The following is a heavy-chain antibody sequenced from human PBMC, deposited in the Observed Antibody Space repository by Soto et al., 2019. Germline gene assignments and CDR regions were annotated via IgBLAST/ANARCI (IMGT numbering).Heavy chain of an antibody. CDR3: ARVGAVAGLGNYYFDY. Sequence: QVQLQESGPGLVKPSGTLSLTCAVSGGSISSSNWWSWVRQPPGKGLEWIGEIYHSGSTNCNPSLTSRVTISVGKSTNQFSLKLSSVTAADTAVYYCARVGAVAGLGNYYFDYWGQGTLVTVSS. CDR2: IYHSGST. D-gene: IGHD6-19*01. V-gene: IGHV4-4*02. CDR1: GGSISSSNW. J-gene: IGHJ4*02.